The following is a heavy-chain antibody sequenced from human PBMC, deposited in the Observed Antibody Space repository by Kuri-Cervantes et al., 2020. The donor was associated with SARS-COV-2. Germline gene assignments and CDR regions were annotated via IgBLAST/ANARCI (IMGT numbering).Heavy chain of an antibody. J-gene: IGHJ6*02. CDR3: AKDRVTEAYGLEV. CDR1: GFTFDDYA. Sequence: LSLTCAASGFTFDDYAMHWVRQAPGKGLEWVSGISWNSGSIGYADSVKGRFTISRDNSKSTLYLQMNSLRAEDTAVYYCAKDRVTEAYGLEVWGQGTTVTVSS. CDR2: ISWNSGSI. D-gene: IGHD4-11*01. V-gene: IGHV3-9*01.